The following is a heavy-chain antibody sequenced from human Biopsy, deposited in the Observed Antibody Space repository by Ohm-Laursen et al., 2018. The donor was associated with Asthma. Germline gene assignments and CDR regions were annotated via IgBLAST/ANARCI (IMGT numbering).Heavy chain of an antibody. CDR1: GGSFSGYY. J-gene: IGHJ6*02. CDR3: ARITNERIAAAGRYYYYGMDV. CDR2: INHSGSN. V-gene: IGHV4-34*01. Sequence: SVTLSLTCAVFGGSFSGYYWSWIRPPPGQGLEWIGEINHSGSNDSNPSLKRRTTISVDTSKNQFSLKLSSVTAADTAEYYCARITNERIAAAGRYYYYGMDVWGQGTTVTVSS. D-gene: IGHD6-13*01.